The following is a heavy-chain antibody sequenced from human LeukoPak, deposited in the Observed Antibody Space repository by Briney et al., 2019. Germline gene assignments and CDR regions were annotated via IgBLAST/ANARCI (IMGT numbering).Heavy chain of an antibody. CDR1: GGSFSGYY. CDR2: IKHSGST. J-gene: IGHJ4*02. Sequence: PSETLSLTCAVYGGSFSGYYWSWIRQPPGKGLEWIGEIKHSGSTNYNPSLKSRVTISVDTSKNQFSLKLSSVTAADTAVYYCARGRRPDYWGQGTLVTVSS. V-gene: IGHV4-34*01. CDR3: ARGRRPDY.